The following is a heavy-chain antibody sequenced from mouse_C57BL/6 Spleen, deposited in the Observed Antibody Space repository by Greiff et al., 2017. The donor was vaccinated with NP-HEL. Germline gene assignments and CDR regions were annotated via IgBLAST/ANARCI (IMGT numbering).Heavy chain of an antibody. CDR3: AREGVTYFDY. J-gene: IGHJ2*01. D-gene: IGHD2-1*01. Sequence: VQLQQSGAELARPGASVKMSCKASGYTFTSYTMHWVKQRPGQGLEWIGYINPSSGYTKYNQKFKDKATLTADKSSSTAYMQLSSLTSEDATVYYCAREGVTYFDYWGQGTTLTVSS. V-gene: IGHV1-4*01. CDR2: INPSSGYT. CDR1: GYTFTSYT.